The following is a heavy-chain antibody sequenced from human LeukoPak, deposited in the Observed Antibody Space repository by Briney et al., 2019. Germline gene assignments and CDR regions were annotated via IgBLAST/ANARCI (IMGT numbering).Heavy chain of an antibody. CDR3: ARDKYYDILTGYYHRPYDY. CDR2: ISSSDSYI. D-gene: IGHD3-9*01. V-gene: IGHV3-21*01. J-gene: IGHJ4*02. Sequence: GGSLRLSCAASRFSFSYYSMNWVRQAPGKGLEWVSSISSSDSYIYYADSVKGRFTISRDNSKNTLYLQMNSLRAEDTAVYYCARDKYYDILTGYYHRPYDYWGQGTLVTVSS. CDR1: RFSFSYYS.